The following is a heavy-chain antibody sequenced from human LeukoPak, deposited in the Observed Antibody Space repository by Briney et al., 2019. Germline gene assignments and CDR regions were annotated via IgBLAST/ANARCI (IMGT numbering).Heavy chain of an antibody. CDR3: ARGGTTVTRGAFDI. CDR1: GYTFTSYG. Sequence: SVKVSCKASGYTFTSYGISWVRQAPGQGLEWMGGIIPIFGTANYAQKFQGRVTITADESTSTAYMELSSLRSEDTAVYYRARGGTTVTRGAFDIWGQGTMVTVSS. D-gene: IGHD4-17*01. J-gene: IGHJ3*02. V-gene: IGHV1-69*13. CDR2: IIPIFGTA.